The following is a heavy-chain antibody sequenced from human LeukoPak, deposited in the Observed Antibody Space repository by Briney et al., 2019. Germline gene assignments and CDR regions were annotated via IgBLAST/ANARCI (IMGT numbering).Heavy chain of an antibody. J-gene: IGHJ6*03. CDR2: IYTSGST. D-gene: IGHD6-13*01. Sequence: SETLSLTCTVSGGSISSGSYYWSWIRQPAGKGLEWIGRIYTSGSTNYNPSLKSRVTISVNTSKNQFSLQLSSVPAADTAVYYCARLAAGTRGYYYYYMDVWGKGTTVTVSS. CDR3: ARLAAGTRGYYYYYMDV. CDR1: GGSISSGSYY. V-gene: IGHV4-61*02.